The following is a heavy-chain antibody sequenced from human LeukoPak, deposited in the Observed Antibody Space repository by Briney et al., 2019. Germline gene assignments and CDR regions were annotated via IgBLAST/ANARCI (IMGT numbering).Heavy chain of an antibody. D-gene: IGHD1-1*01. CDR3: ARNRATSPEFDI. CDR1: GGTFSSYA. V-gene: IGHV1-69*13. CDR2: IIPIFGTA. J-gene: IGHJ3*02. Sequence: ASVKVSCKASGGTFSSYAISWVRQAPGQGLEWMGGIIPIFGTANYAQKFQGRVTITADESTSTAYMELGSLRSEDTAVYYCARNRATSPEFDIWGQGTMVTVSS.